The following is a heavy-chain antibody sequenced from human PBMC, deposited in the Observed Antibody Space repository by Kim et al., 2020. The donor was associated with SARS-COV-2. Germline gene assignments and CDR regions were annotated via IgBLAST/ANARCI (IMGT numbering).Heavy chain of an antibody. J-gene: IGHJ4*02. CDR1: GFTFSNYW. CDR3: ARVGPRYHYESTGYLFEY. CDR2: IKEDGSEK. Sequence: GGSLRLSCAASGFTFSNYWMSWVRQAPGKGLEWVANIKEDGSEKYYVDSLKGRFSISRDNAKKSLYLQMNSLRAEDTAVYYCARVGPRYHYESTGYLFEYWGQGTLVTVSS. D-gene: IGHD3-22*01. V-gene: IGHV3-7*05.